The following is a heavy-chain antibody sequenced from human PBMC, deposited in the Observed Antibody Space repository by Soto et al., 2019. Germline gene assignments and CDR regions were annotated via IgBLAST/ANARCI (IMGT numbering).Heavy chain of an antibody. D-gene: IGHD3-10*01. CDR1: GGSISSSSYY. J-gene: IGHJ6*02. CDR2: IYYSGST. Sequence: SPTLSLPCTVSGGSISSSSYYWGWIRQPPGKGLEWIGSIYYSGSTYYNPSLKSRVTISVDTSKNQFSLKLSSVTAADTAVYYCARLSTMVRGVLIKNYYYYGMDVWGQGTTVTVSS. CDR3: ARLSTMVRGVLIKNYYYYGMDV. V-gene: IGHV4-39*01.